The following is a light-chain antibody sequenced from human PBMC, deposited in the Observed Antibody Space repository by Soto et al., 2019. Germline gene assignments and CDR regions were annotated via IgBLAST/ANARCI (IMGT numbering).Light chain of an antibody. CDR2: DVS. CDR1: SSDAGGYNY. J-gene: IGLJ1*01. V-gene: IGLV2-14*01. CDR3: SPYTSSSTLYV. Sequence: HSVLTQPASVSGSPGQSITISCTGTSSDAGGYNYVSWYQQHPGKAPKLMIYDVSNRPSGVSNRFSGSKSGNTASLTISGLQAEDEADYYCSPYTSSSTLYVFGTGTKVTVL.